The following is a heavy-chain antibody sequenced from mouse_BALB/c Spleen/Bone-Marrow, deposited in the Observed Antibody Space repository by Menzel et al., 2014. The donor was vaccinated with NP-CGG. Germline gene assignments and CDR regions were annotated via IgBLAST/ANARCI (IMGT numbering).Heavy chain of an antibody. Sequence: VNVVESGPGLVAPSQSLSIPCTVSGFSLTSHGVHWVRQPPGKGLEWLGVIWAGGSTNYNSALMSRLSISKDNSKNQVFLKMNSLQTDDTAIYYCATHDGYYISFAYWGQGTLVTVSA. V-gene: IGHV2-9*02. CDR3: ATHDGYYISFAY. D-gene: IGHD2-3*01. CDR2: IWAGGST. J-gene: IGHJ3*01. CDR1: GFSLTSHG.